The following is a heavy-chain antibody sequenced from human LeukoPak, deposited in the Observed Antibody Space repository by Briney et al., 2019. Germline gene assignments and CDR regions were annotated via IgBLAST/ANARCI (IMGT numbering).Heavy chain of an antibody. V-gene: IGHV3-21*01. J-gene: IGHJ4*02. CDR1: GFTLGDHA. CDR2: ISSSSSYI. CDR3: ARVSDILTGYDPMVY. Sequence: GGSLRLSCTASGFTLGDHAMSWFRQAPGKGLEWVSSISSSSSYIYYADSVKGRFTISRDNAKNSLYLQMNSLRAEDTAVYYCARVSDILTGYDPMVYWGQGTLVTVSS. D-gene: IGHD3-9*01.